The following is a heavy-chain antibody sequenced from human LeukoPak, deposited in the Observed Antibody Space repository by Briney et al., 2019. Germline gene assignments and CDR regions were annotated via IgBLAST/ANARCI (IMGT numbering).Heavy chain of an antibody. CDR1: GGSLSGYY. J-gene: IGHJ6*03. V-gene: IGHV4-34*01. Sequence: SETLSLTCTVYGGSLSGYYWIWIRQPPGKGLEWIGEIDHSGSTNYNPSLKSRVTISIDTSKNQFSLKLSSVTAADTAVYYCARDRVGCCSSTSCYPHYYYYYMDVWGKGTTVTISS. CDR3: ARDRVGCCSSTSCYPHYYYYYMDV. D-gene: IGHD2-2*01. CDR2: IDHSGST.